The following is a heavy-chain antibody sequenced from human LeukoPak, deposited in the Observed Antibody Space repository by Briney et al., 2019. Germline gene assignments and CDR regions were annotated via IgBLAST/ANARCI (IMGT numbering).Heavy chain of an antibody. Sequence: GGSLRLSCAASGFTFSSYAMFWVRQAPGKGREWESIISRDGSDTFYADSVRGRSTISRDNSKNMLYLQLNILTTEDTPLYYCARDFWWLPDYWGQGTLVTVSS. CDR1: GFTFSSYA. CDR2: ISRDGSDT. D-gene: IGHD3-3*01. CDR3: ARDFWWLPDY. V-gene: IGHV3-30*03. J-gene: IGHJ4*02.